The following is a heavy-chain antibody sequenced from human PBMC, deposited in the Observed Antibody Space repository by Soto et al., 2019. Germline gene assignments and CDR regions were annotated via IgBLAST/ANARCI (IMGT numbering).Heavy chain of an antibody. CDR3: AKGPSNRFGDYYGMDV. CDR2: ISWDGGST. J-gene: IGHJ6*02. Sequence: GGSLRLSCAASGFTFGDYTMHWVRQAPGKGLEWVSLISWDGGSTYYADSVKGRFTISRDNSKNSLYLQMNSLRTEDTALYYCAKGPSNRFGDYYGMDVWGQGTTVTVSS. D-gene: IGHD3-3*01. CDR1: GFTFGDYT. V-gene: IGHV3-43*01.